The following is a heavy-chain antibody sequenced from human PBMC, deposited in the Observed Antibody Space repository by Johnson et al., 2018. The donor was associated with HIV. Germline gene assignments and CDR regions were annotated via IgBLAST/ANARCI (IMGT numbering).Heavy chain of an antibody. V-gene: IGHV3-30-3*02. Sequence: QVQLVESGGGVVRPGGSLRLSCTSAFSFSGYAMHWVRQAPGKGLEWVAVVPYYADSVKARFTISRDNSKNTLYLQMNSLRAEDTAVYYCAKDIASGYTNGGTLDIWGQGTMVTVSS. J-gene: IGHJ3*02. CDR3: AKDIASGYTNGGTLDI. D-gene: IGHD6-19*01. CDR2: VP. CDR1: AFSFSGYA.